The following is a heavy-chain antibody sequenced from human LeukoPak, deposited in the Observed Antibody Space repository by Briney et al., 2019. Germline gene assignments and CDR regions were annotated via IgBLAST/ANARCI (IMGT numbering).Heavy chain of an antibody. CDR3: ARDRALYDSRRGYYYTEDDF. CDR1: GFTFNNYW. D-gene: IGHD3-22*01. Sequence: GGSLRLSCAASGFTFNNYWMRWVRQAPGKGLEWLANINQDGSEKYHLDSVKGRLSIPRDNAKNSFYLHMNTLTADDTAVYYCARDRALYDSRRGYYYTEDDFWGQGTLVTVSS. J-gene: IGHJ4*02. CDR2: INQDGSEK. V-gene: IGHV3-7*01.